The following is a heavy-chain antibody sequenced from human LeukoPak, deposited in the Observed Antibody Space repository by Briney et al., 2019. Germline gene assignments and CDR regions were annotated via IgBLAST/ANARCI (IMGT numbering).Heavy chain of an antibody. CDR3: ARGGGIDYYYYMDV. J-gene: IGHJ6*03. CDR2: IYYSGST. V-gene: IGHV4-59*01. Sequence: SETLSLTCTVSGGSISSYYWSWIRQPPGKGLEWIGYIYYSGSTNYNPSLKSRVTISVDTSKNQFSLKLSSVTAADTAVYYCARGGGIDYYYYMDVWGKGTTVTVSS. CDR1: GGSISSYY. D-gene: IGHD3-10*01.